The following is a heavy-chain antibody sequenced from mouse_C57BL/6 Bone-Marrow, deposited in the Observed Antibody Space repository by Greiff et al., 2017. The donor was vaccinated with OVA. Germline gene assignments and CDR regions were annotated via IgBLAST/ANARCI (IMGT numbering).Heavy chain of an antibody. V-gene: IGHV1-26*01. J-gene: IGHJ1*03. D-gene: IGHD2-5*01. CDR3: ARGAVYYSNFYWYFDV. CDR2: INPNNGGT. CDR1: GYTFTDYY. Sequence: EVQLQQSGPELVKPGASVKISCKASGYTFTDYYMNWVKQSHGKSLEWIGDINPNNGGTSYNQKFKGKATLTVDKSSSTSYMELRRLTSEDSAVYYCARGAVYYSNFYWYFDVWGTGTTVTVSS.